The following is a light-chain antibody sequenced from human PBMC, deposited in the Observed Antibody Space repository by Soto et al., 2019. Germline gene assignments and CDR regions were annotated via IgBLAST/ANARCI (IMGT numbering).Light chain of an antibody. CDR1: SSDVGTYNY. V-gene: IGLV2-14*03. J-gene: IGLJ1*01. CDR2: DVS. Sequence: SVLPQPASVSGSPGQSITISCTGTSSDVGTYNYVSWYQQHPGKAPKLMIYDVSTRPPGVSNRFSGSKSGNTASLTISGLQAEDEADYPCSSYITNSTYVFGTGTKVTVL. CDR3: SSYITNSTYV.